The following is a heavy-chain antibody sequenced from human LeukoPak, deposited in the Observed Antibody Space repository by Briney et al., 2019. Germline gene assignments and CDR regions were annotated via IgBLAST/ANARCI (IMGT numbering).Heavy chain of an antibody. CDR1: GFTFSSHG. J-gene: IGHJ4*02. D-gene: IGHD3-22*01. CDR3: LYYDSSGRED. Sequence: GKSLRLSCAASGFTFSSHGVHWVRQAPGKGLEWVAVMWYDGSNKYYADSAKGRFTISGDNSKNTLYLQMNSLRAEDTAVYYCLYYDSSGREDWGQGTLVTVSS. V-gene: IGHV3-33*01. CDR2: MWYDGSNK.